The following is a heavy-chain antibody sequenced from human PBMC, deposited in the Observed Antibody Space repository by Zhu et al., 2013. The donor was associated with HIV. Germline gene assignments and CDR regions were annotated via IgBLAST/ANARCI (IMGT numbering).Heavy chain of an antibody. D-gene: IGHD1-26*01. CDR1: GGTFSSYT. CDR2: IIPIFGTA. Sequence: QVQLVQSGAEVKKPGSSVKVSCKASGGTFSSYTISWVRQAPGQGLEWMGGIIPIFGTANYAQKFQGRVTITADKSTSTAYMELSSLRSEDTAVYYCAKGIVGATRVGHSYYYGMDVWGQGTTVTVSS. V-gene: IGHV1-69*08. CDR3: AKGIVGATRVGHSYYYGMDV. J-gene: IGHJ6*02.